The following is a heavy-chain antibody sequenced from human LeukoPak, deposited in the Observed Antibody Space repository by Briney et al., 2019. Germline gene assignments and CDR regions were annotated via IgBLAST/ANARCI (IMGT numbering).Heavy chain of an antibody. CDR3: ARETNWNYNHLFDP. D-gene: IGHD1-7*01. CDR2: IYYSGST. J-gene: IGHJ5*02. V-gene: IGHV4-59*12. Sequence: SETLSLTCTVSGGSISSYYWSWIRQPPGKGLEWIGYIYYSGSTNYNPSLKSRVTISVDTSKNQFSLKLSSVTAADTAVYYCARETNWNYNHLFDPWGQGTLVTVSS. CDR1: GGSISSYY.